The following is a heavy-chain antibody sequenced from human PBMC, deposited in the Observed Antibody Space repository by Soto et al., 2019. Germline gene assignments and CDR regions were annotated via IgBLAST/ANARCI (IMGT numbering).Heavy chain of an antibody. V-gene: IGHV4-39*01. CDR1: GGSIISSSYY. J-gene: IGHJ5*02. Sequence: SETLSLTCTVSGGSIISSSYYWGWIRQPPGKGLEWIGSIYYSGSTYYNPSLKSRVTISVDTSKNQFSLKLSSVTAADTAVYYCARHEKAYCSGGSCYSGPAGFDPWGQGTLVTVSS. D-gene: IGHD2-15*01. CDR3: ARHEKAYCSGGSCYSGPAGFDP. CDR2: IYYSGST.